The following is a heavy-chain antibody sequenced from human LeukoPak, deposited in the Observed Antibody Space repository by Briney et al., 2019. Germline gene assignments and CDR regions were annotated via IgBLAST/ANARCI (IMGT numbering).Heavy chain of an antibody. J-gene: IGHJ4*02. CDR3: ARSRLLLDY. Sequence: ASVKVSCKASGYIFTKYYMHWVRQAPGQGLEWMGIINPSGGSTSYAQKFQGRATMTGDTSTSTVYMELSSLRSEDTAVYYCARSRLLLDYWGQGTLVTVSS. D-gene: IGHD2-21*02. CDR2: INPSGGST. V-gene: IGHV1-46*01. CDR1: GYIFTKYY.